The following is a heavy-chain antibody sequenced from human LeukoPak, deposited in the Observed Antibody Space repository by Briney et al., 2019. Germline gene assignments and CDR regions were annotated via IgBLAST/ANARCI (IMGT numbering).Heavy chain of an antibody. CDR3: AKIAAAGTSFDY. V-gene: IGHV1-2*02. D-gene: IGHD6-13*01. CDR1: GYTFTGYY. Sequence: ASVKVSCKASGYTFTGYYMHWVRQAPGQGLERMGWINPNSGGTNYAQKFQGRVTMTRDTSISTAYMELSRLRSDDTAVYYCAKIAAAGTSFDYWGQGTLVTVSS. J-gene: IGHJ4*02. CDR2: INPNSGGT.